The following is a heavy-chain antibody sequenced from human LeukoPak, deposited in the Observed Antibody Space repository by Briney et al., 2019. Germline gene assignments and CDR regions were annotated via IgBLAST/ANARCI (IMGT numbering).Heavy chain of an antibody. V-gene: IGHV1-2*02. CDR2: INPNTGGT. CDR3: ARDLGATTGAPWYYFDN. CDR1: GYTFTDYY. Sequence: GASVKVSCKAAGYTFTDYYFHLVRQVPGQGLECMGWINPNTGGTNYPQKFQGRVTMTRDTAISTAYMELTSLRSDDTAVYYCARDLGATTGAPWYYFDNWGQGTLVTVPS. D-gene: IGHD1-26*01. J-gene: IGHJ4*01.